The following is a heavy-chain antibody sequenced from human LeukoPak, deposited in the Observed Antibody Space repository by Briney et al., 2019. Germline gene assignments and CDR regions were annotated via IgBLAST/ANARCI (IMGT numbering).Heavy chain of an antibody. CDR3: AKEGNAVGYCSSTSHCYRAPFDY. CDR2: ISGSGGST. Sequence: QPGGSLRLSCAASGFTFSSYAMSWVRQAPGKGLEWVSAISGSGGSTYYADSVKGRFTISGDNSKNTLYLQMNSLRAEDTAVYYCAKEGNAVGYCSSTSHCYRAPFDYWGQGTLVTVSS. J-gene: IGHJ4*02. V-gene: IGHV3-23*01. D-gene: IGHD2-2*01. CDR1: GFTFSSYA.